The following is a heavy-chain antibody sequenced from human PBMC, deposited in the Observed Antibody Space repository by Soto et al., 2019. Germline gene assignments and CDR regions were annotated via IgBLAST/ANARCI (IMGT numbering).Heavy chain of an antibody. V-gene: IGHV4-39*01. CDR1: GGSISSSSYY. CDR2: IYYSGST. CDR3: ARNYYDFWSGYYRYFDY. J-gene: IGHJ4*02. D-gene: IGHD3-3*01. Sequence: SETLSLTCTVSGGSISSSSYYWGWIRQPPGKGLEWIGSIYYSGSTYYNPSLKSRVTISVDTSKNQFSLKLSSVTAADTAVYYCARNYYDFWSGYYRYFDYWGQGTLVTVSS.